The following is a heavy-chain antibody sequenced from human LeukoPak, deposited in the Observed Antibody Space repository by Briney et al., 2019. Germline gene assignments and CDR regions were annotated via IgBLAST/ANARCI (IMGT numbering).Heavy chain of an antibody. CDR2: ISSSSSYI. CDR3: ASAYRYDFWSSPDPIDY. D-gene: IGHD3-3*01. J-gene: IGHJ4*02. Sequence: GGSLRLSCAASGFTFSSYSMNWVRQAPGKGLEWVSSISSSSSYIYYADSGKGRFTSSRDNAKNSLYLQMNSLRAEDTAVYYCASAYRYDFWSSPDPIDYWGQGTLVTVSS. CDR1: GFTFSSYS. V-gene: IGHV3-21*01.